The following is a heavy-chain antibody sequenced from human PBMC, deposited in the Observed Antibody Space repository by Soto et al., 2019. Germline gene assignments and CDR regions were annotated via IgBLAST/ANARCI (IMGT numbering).Heavy chain of an antibody. V-gene: IGHV3-7*03. CDR2: IRRSGSGT. CDR1: GFTFSSYW. J-gene: IGHJ4*02. D-gene: IGHD5-12*01. Sequence: GGSLRLSCAASGFTFSSYWMSWVRQAPGKGLELVSNIRRSGSGTYYADSVKDRFTISRDNSKNTLYVQMNSLRAEDTAVYYCVKGRSGYDFDYWGQGTLVTVSS. CDR3: VKGRSGYDFDY.